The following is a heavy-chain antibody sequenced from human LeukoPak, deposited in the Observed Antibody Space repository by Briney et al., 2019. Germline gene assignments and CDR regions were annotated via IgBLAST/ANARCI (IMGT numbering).Heavy chain of an antibody. D-gene: IGHD5-12*01. V-gene: IGHV3-48*03. CDR3: VRASYTGFDLHFDQ. Sequence: PGGSLRLSCSASGFAFSGREMAWVRQAPGKGLEWVSYISSNGKTILHADSVKGRITISRDHAKKSLYLQLGGLRVEDSAFYYCVRASYTGFDLHFDQWGQGTLVTVSS. CDR1: GFAFSGRE. CDR2: ISSNGKTI. J-gene: IGHJ4*02.